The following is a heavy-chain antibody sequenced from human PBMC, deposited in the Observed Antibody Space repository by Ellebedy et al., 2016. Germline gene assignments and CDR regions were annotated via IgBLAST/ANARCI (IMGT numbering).Heavy chain of an antibody. D-gene: IGHD3-3*01. CDR1: GASMNTYY. CDR2: IHSGGTR. V-gene: IGHV4-59*13. CDR3: ARSGRGFWSGINTGAFDI. Sequence: SETLSLXCSVSGASMNTYYWHWIRQSPEKGLEWIAYIHSGGTRDFNPSLKSRVTISVDTSKNQFSLSLTSVTAADTAVYYCARSGRGFWSGINTGAFDIWGQGTSVTVSS. J-gene: IGHJ3*02.